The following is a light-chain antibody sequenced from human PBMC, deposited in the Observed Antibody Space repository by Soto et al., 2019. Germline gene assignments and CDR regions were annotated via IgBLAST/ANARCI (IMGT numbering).Light chain of an antibody. V-gene: IGKV1-39*01. CDR1: QSISSY. Sequence: DIQMTQSPSSLSESVGDRFTITCRASQSISSYLNWYQQKPGKAPKLLIYAASSLQSGVPSRFSGSGSGTDFTLTISSLQPEDFAPYYCQQSYSTPFTFGPGTKVDIK. J-gene: IGKJ3*01. CDR2: AAS. CDR3: QQSYSTPFT.